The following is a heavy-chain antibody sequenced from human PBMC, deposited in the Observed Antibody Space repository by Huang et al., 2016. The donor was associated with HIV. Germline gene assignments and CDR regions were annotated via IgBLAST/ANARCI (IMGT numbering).Heavy chain of an antibody. D-gene: IGHD6-19*01. V-gene: IGHV3-30*02. Sequence: QVELVESGGGVVQPGGSLRLSCAASGFIFSNYGMPWGRQAPGKGLECVAFICYDGIKTYYADSVKGRFTITRDNSKNTLYLHMNRLRLEDTATYYCAKTAGDSSSWYDYYYYMDVWGRGTTVTVSS. CDR3: AKTAGDSSSWYDYYYYMDV. CDR2: ICYDGIKT. CDR1: GFIFSNYG. J-gene: IGHJ6*03.